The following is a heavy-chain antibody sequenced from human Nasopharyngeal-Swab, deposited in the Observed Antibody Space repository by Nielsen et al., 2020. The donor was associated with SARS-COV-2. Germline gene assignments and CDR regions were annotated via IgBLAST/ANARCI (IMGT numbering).Heavy chain of an antibody. Sequence: LRLSCTVSGGSISSGSYYWSWIRQPAGKGLEWIGRIYTSGSTNYNPSLKSRVTISVDTSKNQFSLKLSSVTAADTAVYYCARAGDAYDFWSGYPDYYGMDVWGQGTTVTVSS. D-gene: IGHD3-3*01. J-gene: IGHJ6*02. V-gene: IGHV4-61*02. CDR2: IYTSGST. CDR1: GGSISSGSYY. CDR3: ARAGDAYDFWSGYPDYYGMDV.